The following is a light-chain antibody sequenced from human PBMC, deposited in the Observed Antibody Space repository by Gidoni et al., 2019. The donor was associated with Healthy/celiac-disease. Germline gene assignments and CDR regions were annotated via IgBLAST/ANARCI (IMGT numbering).Light chain of an antibody. CDR2: KAS. CDR3: QQYNSYSTWT. CDR1: QSISSW. Sequence: DIQMTQSPSTLSASVGERVTITCRARQSISSWLAWYQKKTGKAPKLLIYKASSLASGVPSRFSGRGSGTEFPLTISVLQPDDFATYYCQQYNSYSTWTFGQGTKVEIK. V-gene: IGKV1-5*03. J-gene: IGKJ1*01.